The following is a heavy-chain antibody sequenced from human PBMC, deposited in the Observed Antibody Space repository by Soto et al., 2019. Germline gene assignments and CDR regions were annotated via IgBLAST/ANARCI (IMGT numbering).Heavy chain of an antibody. CDR1: GFSLTTDGVG. CDR2: IYWDDDK. CDR3: GNAYDFWSGTNWFDP. D-gene: IGHD3-3*01. V-gene: IGHV2-5*02. J-gene: IGHJ5*02. Sequence: QITLKESGPTLVKPTQTLTLTCTFSGFSLTTDGVGVGWIRQPPATALEWLALIYWDDDKRYSPSLKSRLTTVKDAFKNHVVLTMTNMDPMVTATYSCGNAYDFWSGTNWFDPWGQGNLVTVSS.